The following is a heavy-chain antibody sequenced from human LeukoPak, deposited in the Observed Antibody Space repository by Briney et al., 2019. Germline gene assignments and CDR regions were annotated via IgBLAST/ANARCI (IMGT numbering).Heavy chain of an antibody. J-gene: IGHJ4*02. V-gene: IGHV4-59*08. CDR1: GGSMSPYY. CDR3: VRHTGGTTLDY. Sequence: SETLSLTCTVSGGSMSPYYWSWMRQPPGRGLEWIGQISFSGSTDYYPSLKSRVTISIDTSRNQFSLKLNSVTAADTAVYYCVRHTGGTTLDYWGQGTQVTVSS. D-gene: IGHD1/OR15-1a*01. CDR2: ISFSGST.